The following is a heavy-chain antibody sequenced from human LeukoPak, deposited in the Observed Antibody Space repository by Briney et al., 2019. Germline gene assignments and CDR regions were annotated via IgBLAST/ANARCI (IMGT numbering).Heavy chain of an antibody. D-gene: IGHD6-13*01. CDR1: GYTFTSYG. Sequence: GASVKVSCKASGYTFTSYGISWVRQATGQGLEWMGWMNPNSGNTGYAQKFQGRVTMTRNTSISTAYMELSSLRSEDTAVYYCARASIAAAGGRDYYYYMDVWGKGTTVTVSS. CDR2: MNPNSGNT. J-gene: IGHJ6*03. V-gene: IGHV1-8*02. CDR3: ARASIAAAGGRDYYYYMDV.